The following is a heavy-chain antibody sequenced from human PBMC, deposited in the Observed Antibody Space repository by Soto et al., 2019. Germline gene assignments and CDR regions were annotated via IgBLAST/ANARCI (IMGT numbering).Heavy chain of an antibody. D-gene: IGHD4-17*01. CDR1: GFIFRSYS. CDR3: VASTGDY. Sequence: EVQLVESGGGLVKPGGSLRLSCVASGFIFRSYSRNWVRQAPGKGLEWVSSISGDNTYINYADSVKGRFTISRDNAKNSLYLQMNSLRAEDTAVYFCVASTGDYWGQGTLVTVSS. V-gene: IGHV3-21*01. CDR2: ISGDNTYI. J-gene: IGHJ4*02.